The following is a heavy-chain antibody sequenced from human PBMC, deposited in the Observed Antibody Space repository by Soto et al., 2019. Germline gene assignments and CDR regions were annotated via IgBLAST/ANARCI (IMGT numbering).Heavy chain of an antibody. J-gene: IGHJ3*01. CDR1: GFTFRSYA. CDR3: ARAPPPEWEPLPGAFDV. CDR2: ISRDGSNK. Sequence: LRLSCAASGFTFRSYAIHWVRQAPGKGLEWVAVISRDGSNKYYVDSVKGRFTISRDNSKDTVYLQMNSLRDEDTAVYYCARAPPPEWEPLPGAFDVWGLGTMVTVSS. D-gene: IGHD1-26*01. V-gene: IGHV3-30*04.